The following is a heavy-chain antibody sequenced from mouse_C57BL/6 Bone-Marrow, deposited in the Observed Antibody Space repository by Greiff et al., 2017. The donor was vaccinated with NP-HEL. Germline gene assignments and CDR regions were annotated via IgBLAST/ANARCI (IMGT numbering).Heavy chain of an antibody. D-gene: IGHD2-5*01. Sequence: QVPLKVCGPGLLQPSPTVSLTCSFSGFSLSTFGMGVGWIRQPSGKGLEWLAHIWWGGDKYYKPALKNRLTISKDTSKNQVFLNIANVDTADTATYYCARIRGWYSNYPWFAYWGQGTLVTVSA. CDR1: GFSLSTFGMG. V-gene: IGHV8-8*01. CDR3: ARIRGWYSNYPWFAY. CDR2: IWWGGDK. J-gene: IGHJ3*01.